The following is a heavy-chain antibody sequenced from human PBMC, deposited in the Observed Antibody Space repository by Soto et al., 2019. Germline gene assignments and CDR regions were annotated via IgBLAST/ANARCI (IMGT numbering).Heavy chain of an antibody. CDR1: GYTFISYD. Sequence: ASVKVSCKASGYTFISYDINWVRQATGQGLEWMGWMNPNSGNTGYAQKFQGRVTMTRNTSISTAYMELSSLKTEDTAVYYCARFSGSYTRGLDYWGQGTLVTVSS. J-gene: IGHJ4*02. CDR3: ARFSGSYTRGLDY. CDR2: MNPNSGNT. V-gene: IGHV1-8*01. D-gene: IGHD1-26*01.